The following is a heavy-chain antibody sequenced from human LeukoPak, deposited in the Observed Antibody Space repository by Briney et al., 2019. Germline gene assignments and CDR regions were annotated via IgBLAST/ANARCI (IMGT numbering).Heavy chain of an antibody. CDR3: AAAQGYGYYYYYMDV. D-gene: IGHD3-16*01. V-gene: IGHV1-69*05. Sequence: SVKVSCKASGYTFTSYGISWVRQAPGQGLEWMGTIIPIFGTANYAQRFQGRVTITTDESTSTAYMELRSLRSDDTAVYYCAAAQGYGYYYYYMDVWGKGTTVTVSS. CDR1: GYTFTSYG. J-gene: IGHJ6*03. CDR2: IIPIFGTA.